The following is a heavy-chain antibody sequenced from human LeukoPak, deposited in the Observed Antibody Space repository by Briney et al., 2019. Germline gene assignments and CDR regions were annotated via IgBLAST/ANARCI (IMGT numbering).Heavy chain of an antibody. J-gene: IGHJ4*02. CDR2: IYQSGGT. D-gene: IGHD6-13*01. V-gene: IGHV4-4*02. CDR1: GGSISSTNG. CDR3: ATGIGAAGKLHY. Sequence: PSETLSLTCDVSGGSISSTNGWSWVRQSPRKGLEWIGEIYQSGGTNYNPSLKSRVTMLLDKSKNQFSLRLSSVTAADTAVYYCATGIGAAGKLHYWGQGTLVTVSS.